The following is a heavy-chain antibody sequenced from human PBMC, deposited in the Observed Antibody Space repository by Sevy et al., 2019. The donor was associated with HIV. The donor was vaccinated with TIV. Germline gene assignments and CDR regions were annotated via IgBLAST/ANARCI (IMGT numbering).Heavy chain of an antibody. V-gene: IGHV1-18*01. Sequence: ASVKVSCRASGYTFTSYGISWVRQAPGKGLEWLGWISGYDGKTNYARKVQGKVTMNTDTLTTTAYMELRGLRIDDTGVYYSARDRRVDDSSFGRADFWAQGTLVTVSS. CDR2: ISGYDGKT. CDR3: ARDRRVDDSSFGRADF. J-gene: IGHJ4*02. CDR1: GYTFTSYG. D-gene: IGHD3-22*01.